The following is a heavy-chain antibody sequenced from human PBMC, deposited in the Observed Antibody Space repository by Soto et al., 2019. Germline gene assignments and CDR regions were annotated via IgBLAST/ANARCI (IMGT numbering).Heavy chain of an antibody. CDR1: GGSLSGFH. CDR3: ARGGGWRWTPT. Sequence: QVEPQQRGAGPLEPSETLSPTCVVNGGSLSGFHWGWIRQLPGKGLEWIGGITPGGSAAYHPSLRRRATISLATSKNLMSLELKSVTDADTGIYYCARGGGWRWTPTWGQGTLVTVSS. V-gene: IGHV4-34*01. CDR2: ITPGGSA. J-gene: IGHJ4*02. D-gene: IGHD3-3*01.